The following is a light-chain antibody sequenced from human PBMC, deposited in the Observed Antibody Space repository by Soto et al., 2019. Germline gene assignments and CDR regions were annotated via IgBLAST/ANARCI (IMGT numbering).Light chain of an antibody. CDR3: QQYNNWPPVT. CDR1: QSVSSSY. V-gene: IGKV3-15*01. Sequence: EILMPQSPATLSVSPGERATLSCRAIQSVSSSYLAWYQQKPGQAPRLLIYGASTRATGIPARFSGSGSGTEFTLTISSLQSEDFAVYYCQQYNNWPPVTFGQGTKVDI. J-gene: IGKJ1*01. CDR2: GAS.